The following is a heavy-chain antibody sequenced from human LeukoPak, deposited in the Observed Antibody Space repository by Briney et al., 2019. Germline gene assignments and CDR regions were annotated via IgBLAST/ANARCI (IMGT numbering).Heavy chain of an antibody. CDR2: IYYSGST. CDR3: ARDRPPYWYFDL. V-gene: IGHV4-39*07. D-gene: IGHD6-6*01. J-gene: IGHJ2*01. CDR1: GGSISRSGYY. Sequence: PSETLSLTCTVSGGSISRSGYYWGWIRQTPGKGLEWIGSIYYSGSTYYKSSLKSQVTISLDTSKNQFSLKLSSVTAADTAVYYCARDRPPYWYFDLWGRGTLVTVSS.